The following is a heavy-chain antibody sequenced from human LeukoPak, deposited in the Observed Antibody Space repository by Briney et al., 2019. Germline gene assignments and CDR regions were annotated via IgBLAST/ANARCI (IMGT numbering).Heavy chain of an antibody. V-gene: IGHV3-15*01. J-gene: IGHJ4*02. D-gene: IGHD3-16*01. Sequence: GGSLRLSCAASGFAFANAWMTWVRQAPGKGLEWRGRIKSKTDGGTIDYAAPVGGRFTISRDDSKNTLYLQMNSLKTEDTAVYYCTTPGGSGQGYFDYWGQGTLVTVSS. CDR2: IKSKTDGGTI. CDR1: GFAFANAW. CDR3: TTPGGSGQGYFDY.